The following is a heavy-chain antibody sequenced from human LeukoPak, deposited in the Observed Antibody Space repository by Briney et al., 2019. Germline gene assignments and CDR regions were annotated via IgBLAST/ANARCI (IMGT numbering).Heavy chain of an antibody. CDR2: ISYDGSNK. J-gene: IGHJ4*02. D-gene: IGHD5-24*01. V-gene: IGHV3-30-3*01. CDR3: SRDLRGRDDY. CDR1: GFTFSSYA. Sequence: GGSLRLSCAASGFTFSSYAMHWVRQAPGKRLEWVAVISYDGSNKYYADSVKGRFTISRDNAKNTLYLQMNSLRAEDTAVYYCSRDLRGRDDYWGQGILVIVSS.